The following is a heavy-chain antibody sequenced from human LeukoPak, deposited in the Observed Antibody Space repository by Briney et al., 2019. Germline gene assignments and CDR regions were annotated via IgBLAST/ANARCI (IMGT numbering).Heavy chain of an antibody. J-gene: IGHJ5*02. CDR1: GGSFSGYY. Sequence: SETLSLTCAVYGGSFSGYYWSWIRQPPGKGLEWIGEINHSGSTNYNPSLKSRVTIPVDTSKNQFSLKLSSVTAADTAVYYCARDAALRPNGWFGPWGQGTLVTVSS. CDR2: INHSGST. D-gene: IGHD6-13*01. V-gene: IGHV4-34*01. CDR3: ARDAALRPNGWFGP.